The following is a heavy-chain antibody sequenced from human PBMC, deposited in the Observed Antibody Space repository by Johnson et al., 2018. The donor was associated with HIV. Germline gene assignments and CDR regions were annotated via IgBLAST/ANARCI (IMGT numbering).Heavy chain of an antibody. D-gene: IGHD6-13*01. Sequence: QVQLVESGGGVVQPGRSLRLSCAASGFTFSSYGMHWVRQAPGKGLEWVAVISYDGSNKYYADSVKGRFTISRDNYKNTLYLQMNSLRAEDTAVYYCAKEEGIAAAGGAFDIWGQGTMVTVSS. CDR3: AKEEGIAAAGGAFDI. CDR2: ISYDGSNK. J-gene: IGHJ3*02. CDR1: GFTFSSYG. V-gene: IGHV3-30*18.